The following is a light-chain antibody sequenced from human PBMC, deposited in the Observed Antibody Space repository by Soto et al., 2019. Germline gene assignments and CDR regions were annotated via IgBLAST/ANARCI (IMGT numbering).Light chain of an antibody. CDR3: SSYAGSNIVV. J-gene: IGLJ2*01. V-gene: IGLV2-8*01. CDR2: EVS. Sequence: QSALTQPPSASGSPERSVTISCTGTSSDVGGYNFVSWYQQHPGKAPKLMIYEVSERPSGVPDRFSGSKSGNTASLTVSGLQAEDEADYYCSSYAGSNIVVFGGGTKLTVL. CDR1: SSDVGGYNF.